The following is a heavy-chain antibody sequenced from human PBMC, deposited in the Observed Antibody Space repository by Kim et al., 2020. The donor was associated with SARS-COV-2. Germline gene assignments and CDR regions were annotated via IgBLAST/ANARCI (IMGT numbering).Heavy chain of an antibody. Sequence: SETLSLTCTVSGDSISNRDYYWGWIRQPPGKGLEWIGSIYYSGSTNYNPSFESRVTISVDMSKNQFFLKLSSVTAADTAVYYCARLDILGDYYGMDVWGQGTTVTVSS. D-gene: IGHD3-9*01. J-gene: IGHJ6*02. CDR2: IYYSGST. V-gene: IGHV4-39*01. CDR1: GDSISNRDYY. CDR3: ARLDILGDYYGMDV.